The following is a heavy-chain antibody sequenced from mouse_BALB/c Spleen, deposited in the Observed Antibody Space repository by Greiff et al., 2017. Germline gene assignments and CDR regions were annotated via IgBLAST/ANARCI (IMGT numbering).Heavy chain of an antibody. D-gene: IGHD2-1*01. CDR3: ARSYGNYGYAMDY. J-gene: IGHJ4*01. V-gene: IGHV14-1*02. Sequence: DVQLQESGAELVRPGALVKLSCKASGFNIKDYYMHWVKQRPEQGLEWIGWIDPENGNTIYDPKFQGKASITADTSSNTAYLQLSSLTSEDTAVYYCARSYGNYGYAMDYWGQGTSVTVSS. CDR1: GFNIKDYY. CDR2: IDPENGNT.